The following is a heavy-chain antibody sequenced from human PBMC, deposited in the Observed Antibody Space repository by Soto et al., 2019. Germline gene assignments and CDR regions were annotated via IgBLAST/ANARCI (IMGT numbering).Heavy chain of an antibody. Sequence: QVQLVESGGGLVKPGGSLRLSCAASGFTFSDYHMSWIRQATGQGLEWVSLIESRGRTISYADSVKGRFTISRDNAKNSLFLQINSLRAEDTAVYYCVKQAARNYFDFWGQGTLLTVSS. J-gene: IGHJ4*02. CDR2: IESRGRTI. CDR1: GFTFSDYH. V-gene: IGHV3-11*01. CDR3: VKQAARNYFDF. D-gene: IGHD6-6*01.